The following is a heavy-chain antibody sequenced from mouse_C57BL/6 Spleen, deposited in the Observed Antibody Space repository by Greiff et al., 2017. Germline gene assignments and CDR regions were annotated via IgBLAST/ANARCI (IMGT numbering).Heavy chain of an antibody. CDR1: GFTFSDYY. Sequence: EVKLMESGGGLVQPGGSLKLSCAASGFTFSDYYMYWVRQTPEKRLEWVAYISNGGGSTYYPDTVKGRFTFSRDTAKNTLYLQMSSLKSEDTAMYYCARSYYYGSRAYARDYWGQGTSVTVSS. V-gene: IGHV5-12*01. J-gene: IGHJ4*01. D-gene: IGHD1-1*01. CDR2: ISNGGGST. CDR3: ARSYYYGSRAYARDY.